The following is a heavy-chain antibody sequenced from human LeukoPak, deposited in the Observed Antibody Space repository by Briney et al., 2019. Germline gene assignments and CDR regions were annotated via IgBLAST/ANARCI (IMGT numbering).Heavy chain of an antibody. V-gene: IGHV4-34*01. D-gene: IGHD6-13*01. CDR2: INHSGST. CDR1: GFTFSDYY. J-gene: IGHJ4*02. Sequence: GSLRLSCAASGFTFSDYYMSWIRQPPGKGLEWIGEINHSGSTNYNLSLKSRVTISIDTSKNQFSLKLSSVTAADTAVYYCARGTPGIAAAGTVIDYWGQGTLVTVSS. CDR3: ARGTPGIAAAGTVIDY.